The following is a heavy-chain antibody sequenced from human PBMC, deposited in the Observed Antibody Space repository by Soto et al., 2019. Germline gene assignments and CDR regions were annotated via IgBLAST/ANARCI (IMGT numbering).Heavy chain of an antibody. CDR2: ISGSGGST. Sequence: PGGSLRLSCAASGFTFSSYAMSWVRQAPGKGLEWVSAISGSGGSTYYADSVKGRFTISRDNSKNTLYLQMNSLRAEDTAVYYCARGRGIAVAGSIYYYGMDVWGQGTTVTVSS. J-gene: IGHJ6*02. CDR3: ARGRGIAVAGSIYYYGMDV. D-gene: IGHD6-19*01. CDR1: GFTFSSYA. V-gene: IGHV3-23*01.